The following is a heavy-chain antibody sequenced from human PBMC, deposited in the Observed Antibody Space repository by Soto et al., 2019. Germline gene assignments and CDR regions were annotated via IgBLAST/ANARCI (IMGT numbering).Heavy chain of an antibody. Sequence: PGGSLRLSCAASGFTFSSYAMHWVRQAPGKGLEWVAVISYDGSNKYYADSVKGRFTISRDNSKNTLYLQMNSLRAEDTAVYYCARDRCSSTSCYPHGLDNWSQGTLVTVSS. J-gene: IGHJ4*02. CDR1: GFTFSSYA. D-gene: IGHD2-2*01. CDR2: ISYDGSNK. CDR3: ARDRCSSTSCYPHGLDN. V-gene: IGHV3-30-3*01.